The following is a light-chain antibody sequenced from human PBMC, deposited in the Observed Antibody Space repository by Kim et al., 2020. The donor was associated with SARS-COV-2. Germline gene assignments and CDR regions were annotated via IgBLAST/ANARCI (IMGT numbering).Light chain of an antibody. CDR3: LQDYDYPWT. CDR2: TAS. Sequence: ASGGDRFTSTCRTSRAIRNDVAWDQQKPGKAPKFLIYTASTLESGVPSRFSGSGCGTDFTLTFSSLRPEDFATYYCLQDYDYPWTFGQGTKVDIK. V-gene: IGKV1-6*01. J-gene: IGKJ1*01. CDR1: RAIRND.